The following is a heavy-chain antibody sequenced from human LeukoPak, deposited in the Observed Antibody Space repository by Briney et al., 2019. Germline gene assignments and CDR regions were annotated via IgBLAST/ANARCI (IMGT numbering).Heavy chain of an antibody. CDR2: IIPIFGTA. Sequence: GASVKVSCKASGGTFSSYAISWVRQAPGQGLEWMGGIIPIFGTANYAQKFQGRVTITADESTSTAYMELSSLRSEDTAVYYCAREGYGFGELLPHPPYYFDYWGQGTLVTVSS. J-gene: IGHJ4*02. CDR1: GGTFSSYA. V-gene: IGHV1-69*13. D-gene: IGHD3-10*01. CDR3: AREGYGFGELLPHPPYYFDY.